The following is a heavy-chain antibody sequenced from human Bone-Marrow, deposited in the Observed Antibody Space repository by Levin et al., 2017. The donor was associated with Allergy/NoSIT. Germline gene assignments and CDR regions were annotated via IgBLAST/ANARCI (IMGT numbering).Heavy chain of an antibody. Sequence: RASVKVSCKASGYSFTSHWIAWVRQMPGKGLEWMGIVYPGDSETRYSPSLQGHVTISADKSMTTAYLQWGRLKSSDTAIYYCARLGQGGTQTRPCDFWGQGTLVTVSS. J-gene: IGHJ4*02. CDR3: ARLGQGGTQTRPCDF. V-gene: IGHV5-51*01. CDR1: GYSFTSHW. CDR2: VYPGDSET. D-gene: IGHD6-6*01.